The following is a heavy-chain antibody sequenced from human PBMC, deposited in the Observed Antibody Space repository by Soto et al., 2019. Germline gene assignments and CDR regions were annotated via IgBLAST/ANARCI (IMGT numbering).Heavy chain of an antibody. J-gene: IGHJ4*02. CDR1: GFTISSNA. Sequence: EVQLVETGGGLIQPGGSLRLSCAASGFTISSNAMTWVRQAPGKGLEWVPVSYSGGSSDYADSVKGRFTISRDNSKNTLSLQMNSLRAEDTAVYYCARVSGYSYGHFDYWGQGTPVTVSS. V-gene: IGHV3-53*02. CDR2: SYSGGSS. CDR3: ARVSGYSYGHFDY. D-gene: IGHD5-18*01.